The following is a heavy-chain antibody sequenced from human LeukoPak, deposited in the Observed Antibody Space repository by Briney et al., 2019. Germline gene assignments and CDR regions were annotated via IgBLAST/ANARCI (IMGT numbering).Heavy chain of an antibody. D-gene: IGHD3-22*01. CDR3: ARGNYYDTSGYGNYNWFDP. J-gene: IGHJ5*02. V-gene: IGHV1-2*02. CDR2: INPNSGGT. CDR1: GCTLTELS. Sequence: ASVKVSCKVSGCTLTELSMHWVRQAPGQGLEWMGWINPNSGGTNYAQKFQGRVTMTRDTSISTAYMELSRLRSDDTAVYYCARGNYYDTSGYGNYNWFDPWGQGTLVTVSS.